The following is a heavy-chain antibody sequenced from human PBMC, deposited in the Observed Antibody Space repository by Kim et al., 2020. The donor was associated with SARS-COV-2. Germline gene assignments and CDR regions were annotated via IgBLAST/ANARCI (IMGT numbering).Heavy chain of an antibody. CDR1: GYTFTSYG. CDR2: ISAYNGNT. Sequence: ASVKVSCKASGYTFTSYGISWVRQAPGQGLEWMGWISAYNGNTNYAQKLQDRVPMTTDTSTSTAYMELRSLRSDDTAVYYCARDQGAWGLRSRHYYYGMDAWGQVTTVTVSS. J-gene: IGHJ6*02. D-gene: IGHD3-16*01. V-gene: IGHV1-18*01. CDR3: ARDQGAWGLRSRHYYYGMDA.